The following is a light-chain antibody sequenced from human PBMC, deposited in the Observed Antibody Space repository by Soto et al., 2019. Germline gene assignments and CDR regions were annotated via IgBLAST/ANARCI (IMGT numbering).Light chain of an antibody. CDR3: QNYESYRWT. J-gene: IGKJ1*01. CDR1: QSISSW. Sequence: DIQMTQSPSTLSASVGDRVTITCRASQSISSWLAWYQQKPGKAPKLLIYKASSLESGVPSRFSGSGSGTEFTLTISSLQPDDFATYYCQNYESYRWTFGQGTKVDI. CDR2: KAS. V-gene: IGKV1-5*03.